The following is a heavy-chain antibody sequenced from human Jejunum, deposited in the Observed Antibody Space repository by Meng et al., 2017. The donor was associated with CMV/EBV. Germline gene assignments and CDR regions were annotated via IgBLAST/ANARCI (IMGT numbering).Heavy chain of an antibody. J-gene: IGHJ4*02. D-gene: IGHD5-24*01. V-gene: IGHV1-69*05. CDR1: GRPFSSYA. CDR2: IIPIYRSA. CDR3: ARDGREGYNYPYYFDY. Sequence: GRPFSSYAINWMRQAPGQGLEWMGGIIPIYRSANYAQKFQGRVTITTDESTSTAYMELSSLTSEDTAVYYCARDGREGYNYPYYFDYWGQGTLVTVSS.